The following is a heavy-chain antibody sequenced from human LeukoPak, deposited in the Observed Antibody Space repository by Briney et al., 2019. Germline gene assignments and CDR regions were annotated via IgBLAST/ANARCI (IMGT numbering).Heavy chain of an antibody. J-gene: IGHJ6*02. V-gene: IGHV3-48*03. Sequence: GGSLRLSCAVSGFTFSSYDMNWVRQAPGKGLEWISYISGSGCTIYDADSVKGRFTVSRDNAKNSLHLQMNSLRAEDTAVYYCARNHPYYYGSGSYLMGYYYFGMDVWGQGTTVTVSS. CDR3: ARNHPYYYGSGSYLMGYYYFGMDV. CDR2: ISGSGCTI. CDR1: GFTFSSYD. D-gene: IGHD3-10*01.